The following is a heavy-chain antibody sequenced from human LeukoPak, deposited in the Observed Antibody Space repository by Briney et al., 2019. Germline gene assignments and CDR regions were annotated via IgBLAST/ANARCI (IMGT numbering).Heavy chain of an antibody. CDR3: AREGGIVGAITGTYYYYMDV. CDR1: AFTFDDYG. D-gene: IGHD1-26*01. Sequence: TGGSLRLYCAASAFTFDDYGMSWVRPAPGKGLEWVSGGNWNGGSTGYSDSVKGRFTIARDNAKNCLYLQMNSLRAEDTALYYCAREGGIVGAITGTYYYYMDVWGKGTTVTASS. CDR2: GNWNGGST. V-gene: IGHV3-20*04. J-gene: IGHJ6*03.